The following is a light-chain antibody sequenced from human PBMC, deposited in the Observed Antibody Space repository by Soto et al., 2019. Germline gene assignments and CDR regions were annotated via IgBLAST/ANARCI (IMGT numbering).Light chain of an antibody. J-gene: IGKJ2*01. Sequence: EIVMTQSPATLSVSPGERATLSCRASQSVSGNLAWYQQKPGQAPRLLISGASTRATGIPGRFSGSGTGTEFTLTISSLNSEDFAVYYCQQYNSWPPYTFGQGTKLENK. V-gene: IGKV3-15*01. CDR2: GAS. CDR3: QQYNSWPPYT. CDR1: QSVSGN.